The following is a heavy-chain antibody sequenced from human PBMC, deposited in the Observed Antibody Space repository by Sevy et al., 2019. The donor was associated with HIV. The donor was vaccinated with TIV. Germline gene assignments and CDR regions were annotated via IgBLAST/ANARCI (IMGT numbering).Heavy chain of an antibody. CDR2: IYYSGST. CDR1: GGSISSSSYY. V-gene: IGHV4-39*01. D-gene: IGHD3-22*01. J-gene: IGHJ6*03. CDR3: ARRYYDSSGSIYYYYYMDV. Sequence: SETLSLTCTVSGGSISSSSYYWGWIRQPPGKGLEWIGSIYYSGSTYYNPSLKSRVTISVDTSKNQFSLKLSSVTAADTAVYYCARRYYDSSGSIYYYYYMDVWGKGTTVTVSS.